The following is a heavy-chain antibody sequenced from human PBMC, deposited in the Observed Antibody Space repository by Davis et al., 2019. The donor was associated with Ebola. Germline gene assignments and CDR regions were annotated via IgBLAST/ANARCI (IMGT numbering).Heavy chain of an antibody. D-gene: IGHD3-9*01. Sequence: GESLKISCAASGFTFSSYTMSWVRQAPGKGLEWVSYITISSDTIYYADSVKGRFTISRDNAKNSLYLQMNSLRADDTAVYYCAKDGGRLLRYFDWFSLYYWGQGTLVTVSS. CDR1: GFTFSSYT. CDR2: ITISSDTI. V-gene: IGHV3-48*01. CDR3: AKDGGRLLRYFDWFSLYY. J-gene: IGHJ4*02.